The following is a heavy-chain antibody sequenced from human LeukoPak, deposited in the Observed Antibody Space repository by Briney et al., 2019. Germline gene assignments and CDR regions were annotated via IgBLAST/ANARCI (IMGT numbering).Heavy chain of an antibody. CDR3: ARDRRSVAAAGIIFDP. J-gene: IGHJ5*02. D-gene: IGHD6-13*01. CDR1: GYTFTSYG. CDR2: ISAYNSNT. Sequence: ASVKVSCKASGYTFTSYGISWVRQAPGQGLEWMGWISAYNSNTNYAQKLQGRVTMTTDTSTSTAYMELRSLRSDDTAVYYCARDRRSVAAAGIIFDPWGQGTLVTVSS. V-gene: IGHV1-18*01.